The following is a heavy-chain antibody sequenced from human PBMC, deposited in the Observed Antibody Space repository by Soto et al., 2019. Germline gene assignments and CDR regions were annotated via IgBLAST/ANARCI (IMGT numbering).Heavy chain of an antibody. CDR1: GFTFSSYG. V-gene: IGHV3-30*18. CDR3: AKEGAVAGYYFDY. CDR2: ISYDGSNK. D-gene: IGHD6-19*01. Sequence: QVQLVESGGGVVQPGRSLRLSCVASGFTFSSYGMHWVRQAPGKGLEWVAVISYDGSNKYYADSVKGRFTISRDNSKNTLYLQMNSLRAEDTAVYYCAKEGAVAGYYFDYWGQGTLVTVSS. J-gene: IGHJ4*02.